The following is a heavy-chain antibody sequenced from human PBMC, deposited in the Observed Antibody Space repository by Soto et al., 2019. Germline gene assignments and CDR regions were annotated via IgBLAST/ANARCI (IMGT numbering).Heavy chain of an antibody. J-gene: IGHJ4*02. CDR3: ATTGYYDSSGYYYGLPDY. Sequence: PSETLSLTCAVYGESFSGYYWSWIRQPPGKGLEWIGYIYYSGSTNYNPSLKSRVTISVDTSKNQFSLKLSSVTAADTAVYYCATTGYYDSSGYYYGLPDYWGQGTLVTVSS. V-gene: IGHV4-59*08. CDR1: GESFSGYY. D-gene: IGHD3-22*01. CDR2: IYYSGST.